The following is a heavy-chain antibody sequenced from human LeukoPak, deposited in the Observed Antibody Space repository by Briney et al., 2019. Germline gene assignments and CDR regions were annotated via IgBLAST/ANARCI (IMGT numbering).Heavy chain of an antibody. CDR2: ISYDGSNK. Sequence: GRSLRLSCAASGFTFSSYGMHWVRQAPGKGLEWVAVISYDGSNKYYADSVKGRFTISRDNSKNTLYLQMNSLRAEDTAVYYCARERLDGMDVWGQGTTVTASS. V-gene: IGHV3-30*03. CDR3: ARERLDGMDV. CDR1: GFTFSSYG. J-gene: IGHJ6*02.